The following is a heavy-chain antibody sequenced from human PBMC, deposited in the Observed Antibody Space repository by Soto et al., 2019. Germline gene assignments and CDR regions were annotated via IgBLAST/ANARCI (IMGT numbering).Heavy chain of an antibody. V-gene: IGHV4-4*02. D-gene: IGHD7-27*01. CDR1: GGSISSSNW. Sequence: SETLSLTCAVSGGSISSSNWWSWVRQPPGKGLEWIGEIYHSGSTNYNPSLKSRVTISVDKSKNQFSLKLSSVTAADTAVYYCVRVGNPEGGRYFDLWGRGTLVTVSS. J-gene: IGHJ2*01. CDR2: IYHSGST. CDR3: VRVGNPEGGRYFDL.